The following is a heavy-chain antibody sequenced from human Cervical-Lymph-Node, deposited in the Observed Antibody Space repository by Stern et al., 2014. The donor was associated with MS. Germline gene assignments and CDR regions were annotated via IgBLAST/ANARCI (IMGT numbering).Heavy chain of an antibody. CDR3: ARGGGDKVLDF. J-gene: IGHJ4*02. CDR2: IYNSVST. V-gene: IGHV4-59*01. Sequence: QLQLQESGPGLVKPSGTLSLSCTVSGGSFVRYYWSWIRQSQEKSLEWIGCIYNSVSTNYNPSLQSRVTISADKSKNQLSLKLTSVTVADTALYFCARGGGDKVLDFWGQGALVTVSS. CDR1: GGSFVRYY. D-gene: IGHD3-16*01.